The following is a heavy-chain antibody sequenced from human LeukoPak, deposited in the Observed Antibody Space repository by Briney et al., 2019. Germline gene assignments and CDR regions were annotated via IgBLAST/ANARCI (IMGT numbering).Heavy chain of an antibody. V-gene: IGHV3-23*01. D-gene: IGHD3-22*01. CDR2: IGGSGGST. CDR3: AKDLSKSVVVIPYYFDY. CDR1: GFTFSSYA. Sequence: GGSLRLSCAASGFTFSSYAMSWVRQAPGKGLEWVSAIGGSGGSTYYADSVKGRFTISRDNSKNTLYLQMNSLRAEDTAVYYCAKDLSKSVVVIPYYFDYWGQGTLVTVSS. J-gene: IGHJ4*02.